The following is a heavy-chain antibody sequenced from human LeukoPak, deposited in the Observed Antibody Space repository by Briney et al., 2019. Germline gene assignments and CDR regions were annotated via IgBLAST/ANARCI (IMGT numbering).Heavy chain of an antibody. CDR3: ARLTKNDSGSFRFGKKKRGYMDA. J-gene: IGHJ6*03. Sequence: SETLSLTCTVSGGSISSYYWSWIRQPPGKGLEWIGEINHSGSTNYNPSLKSRVTISVDTSKNQFSLKLSSVTAADTAVYYCARLTKNDSGSFRFGKKKRGYMDAWGKGTTVTISS. D-gene: IGHD3-10*01. CDR1: GGSISSYY. V-gene: IGHV4-34*01. CDR2: INHSGST.